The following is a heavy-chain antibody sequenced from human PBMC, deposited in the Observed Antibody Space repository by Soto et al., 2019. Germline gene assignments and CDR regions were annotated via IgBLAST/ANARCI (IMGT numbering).Heavy chain of an antibody. Sequence: QVQLQESGPGLVKPSGTLSLTCAVSGGSISTSNWWSWFRQHPGKGLEWIGEVYHSGSTNYNPSLKSRVATSVDKSTTQCALKLNSVTAADTALYYCATTSKSGNRFCYWGQGSLVTVSS. CDR3: ATTSKSGNRFCY. CDR1: GGSISTSNW. CDR2: VYHSGST. V-gene: IGHV4-4*02. D-gene: IGHD1-1*01. J-gene: IGHJ4*02.